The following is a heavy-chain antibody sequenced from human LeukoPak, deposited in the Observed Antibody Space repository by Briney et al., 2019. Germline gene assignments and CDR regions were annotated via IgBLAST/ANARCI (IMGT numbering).Heavy chain of an antibody. CDR1: GGSISSSSYY. Sequence: SETLSLTCTVSGGSISSSSYYWGWIRQPPGKGLEWIGSIYYSGSTYYNPSLKSRVTISVDTSKNQFSLKLSSVTAADTAVYYCARHSNWPYYFDYWGQGTLVTVSS. V-gene: IGHV4-39*01. CDR2: IYYSGST. J-gene: IGHJ4*02. CDR3: ARHSNWPYYFDY. D-gene: IGHD6-13*01.